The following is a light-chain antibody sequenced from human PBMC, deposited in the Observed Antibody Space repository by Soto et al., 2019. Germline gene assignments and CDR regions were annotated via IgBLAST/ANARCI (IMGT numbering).Light chain of an antibody. CDR3: QQYHNWPPYT. CDR1: QSVGTN. V-gene: IGKV3-15*01. Sequence: EIVMTQSPATLSVSPGERATLSCRASQSVGTNLAWYQQKPGQAPRLLIYGASTRVSGIPARFSGSGSGTEFTLTITSLQSEDFAVYYCQQYHNWPPYTFGQATKLEIK. CDR2: GAS. J-gene: IGKJ2*01.